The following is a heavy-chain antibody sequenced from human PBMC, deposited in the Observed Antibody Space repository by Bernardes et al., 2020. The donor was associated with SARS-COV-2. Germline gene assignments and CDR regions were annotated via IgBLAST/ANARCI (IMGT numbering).Heavy chain of an antibody. D-gene: IGHD3-9*01. CDR1: GFSYYP. Sequence: GGSLRLSCSASGFSYYPMSWLRHPPGQGLELDSTISVSGGSTYSAYSVTGRFTISRDNSRTTLYLQMHSLRVEATATYYCAKTVGLGILSGFDSWGQGTLVTVSS. J-gene: IGHJ4*02. CDR3: AKTVGLGILSGFDS. V-gene: IGHV3-23*01. CDR2: ISVSGGST.